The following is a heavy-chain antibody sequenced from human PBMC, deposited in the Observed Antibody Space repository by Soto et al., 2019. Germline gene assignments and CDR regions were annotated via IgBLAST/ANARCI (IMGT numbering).Heavy chain of an antibody. J-gene: IGHJ4*02. Sequence: PGESLKISCKGSGYSFANYWIDWVRQKPGKGLEWMGIIYPGDSKARYSPSFQGQVTISADKSINTAYLQWSSLKSSDTAIYYCARSGIGSDYSFLDHWGQGTLVTVSS. D-gene: IGHD3-22*01. CDR2: IYPGDSKA. CDR3: ARSGIGSDYSFLDH. CDR1: GYSFANYW. V-gene: IGHV5-51*01.